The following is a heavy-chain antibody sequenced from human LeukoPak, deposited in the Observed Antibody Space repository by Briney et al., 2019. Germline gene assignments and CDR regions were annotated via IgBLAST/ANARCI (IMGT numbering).Heavy chain of an antibody. CDR3: ARFLTPYYYDP. CDR2: IYYSGST. Sequence: SETLSLTCTVSGGSISSYYWSWIRQPPGKGLEWIGYIYYSGSTNYNPSLESRVTISVDTSKNQFSLKLSSVTAADTAVYYCARFLTPYYYDPWGQGTLVTVSS. J-gene: IGHJ5*02. V-gene: IGHV4-59*01. CDR1: GGSISSYY. D-gene: IGHD3-10*01.